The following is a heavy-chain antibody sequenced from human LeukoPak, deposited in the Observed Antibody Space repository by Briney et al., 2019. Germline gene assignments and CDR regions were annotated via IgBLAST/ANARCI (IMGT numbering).Heavy chain of an antibody. J-gene: IGHJ5*02. D-gene: IGHD3-22*01. CDR1: GYTFTSYD. V-gene: IGHV1-8*01. CDR2: MNPNSGNT. Sequence: ASVKVSCKASGYTFTSYDINWVRQATGQGLEWMGWMNPNSGNTGYAQKFQGRVTMTRNTSISTAYMELSSLRSEDTAVYYCARGYYDSSGLLWFDPWGQGTLVTVSS. CDR3: ARGYYDSSGLLWFDP.